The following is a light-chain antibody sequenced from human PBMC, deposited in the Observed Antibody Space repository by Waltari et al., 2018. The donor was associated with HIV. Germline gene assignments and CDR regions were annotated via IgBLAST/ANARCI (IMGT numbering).Light chain of an antibody. Sequence: DIVMTQSPLSLSVNPVEPASTSCRSNQSLLHSNGYTYLEWYVKKPGQSPQLLIFVDSRRASGVPDRFSGSASGTDFTLKISRVEAEDVGVYYCMQAVEKWTFGPGTKVEI. V-gene: IGKV2-28*01. CDR3: MQAVEKWT. CDR1: QSLLHSNGYTY. CDR2: VDS. J-gene: IGKJ1*01.